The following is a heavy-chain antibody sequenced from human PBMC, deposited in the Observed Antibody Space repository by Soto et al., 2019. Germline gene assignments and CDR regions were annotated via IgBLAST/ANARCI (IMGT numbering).Heavy chain of an antibody. CDR1: LFTFDDYG. V-gene: IGHV3-9*01. J-gene: IGHJ4*02. D-gene: IGHD3-3*01. CDR3: ATWRSEFDY. CDR2: ISWNSGRI. Sequence: SLRLSCAASLFTFDDYGMHLVRQAPGKGLEWVSGISWNSGRIGYADSVKGRFTISRDNAKNSLYLQMNSLKTEDTALYYCATWRSEFDYWGQGTRVTVSS.